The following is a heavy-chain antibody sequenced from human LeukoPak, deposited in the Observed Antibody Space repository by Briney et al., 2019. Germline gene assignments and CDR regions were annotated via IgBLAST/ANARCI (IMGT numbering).Heavy chain of an antibody. J-gene: IGHJ4*02. CDR3: AREADCSGGSCDPFDY. D-gene: IGHD2-15*01. CDR1: GGTFSSYA. Sequence: GASVKVSCKASGGTFSSYAISWVRQAPGQGLEWMGRIIPILGIANYAQKFQGRVTITADKSTSTAYMELSSLRSEDTAVYYCAREADCSGGSCDPFDYWGQGTLVTVSS. CDR2: IIPILGIA. V-gene: IGHV1-69*04.